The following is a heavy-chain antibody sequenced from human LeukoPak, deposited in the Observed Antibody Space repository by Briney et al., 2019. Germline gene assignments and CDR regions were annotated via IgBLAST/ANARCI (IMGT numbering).Heavy chain of an antibody. J-gene: IGHJ3*02. V-gene: IGHV4-59*01. CDR3: ARVYSSSWSNAFDI. Sequence: SETLSLTRTVSGXSISSYYWSWIRQPPGKGLEWIVYIYYSGSTNYNPSLKSRVTISVDTSKNQFSLKLSSVTAADTAVYYCARVYSSSWSNAFDIWGQGTMVTVSS. CDR1: GXSISSYY. CDR2: IYYSGST. D-gene: IGHD6-13*01.